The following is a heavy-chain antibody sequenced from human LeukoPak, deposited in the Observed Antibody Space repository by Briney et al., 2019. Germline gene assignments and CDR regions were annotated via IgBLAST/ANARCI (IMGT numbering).Heavy chain of an antibody. Sequence: GGSLRLSCAASGFTFSSYGMSWFRQAPGKGLEWVSSITTGGSTYYADSVKGRFTISRDNSKSTLYLQMHSLTAEYTAVYYCAKDRVDGSGSQFDSWGQGSLVIVSS. CDR2: ITTGGST. D-gene: IGHD3-10*01. CDR1: GFTFSSYG. J-gene: IGHJ4*02. CDR3: AKDRVDGSGSQFDS. V-gene: IGHV3-23*01.